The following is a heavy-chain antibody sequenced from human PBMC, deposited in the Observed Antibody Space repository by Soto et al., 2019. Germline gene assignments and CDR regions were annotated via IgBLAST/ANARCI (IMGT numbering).Heavy chain of an antibody. CDR1: GGSISSSSYY. CDR2: IYYSGST. D-gene: IGHD3-3*01. Sequence: SETLSLTCTVSGGSISSSSYYWGWIRQPPGKGLEWIGSIYYSGSTYYNPSLKSRVTISVDTSKNQFSLKLSSVTAADTAVYYCARFLEWLLHFDYWGQGTLVTVSS. CDR3: ARFLEWLLHFDY. V-gene: IGHV4-39*01. J-gene: IGHJ4*02.